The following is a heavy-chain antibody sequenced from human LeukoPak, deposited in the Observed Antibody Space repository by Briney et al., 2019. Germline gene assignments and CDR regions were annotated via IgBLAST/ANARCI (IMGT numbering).Heavy chain of an antibody. J-gene: IGHJ5*02. V-gene: IGHV3-7*04. CDR3: ARDRFYGDYAWFDP. CDR1: GFTFSRYW. CDR2: IKQDGSEK. D-gene: IGHD4-17*01. Sequence: GGSLRLSCAASGFTFSRYWMSWVRQAPGKGLEWVANIKQDGSEKYYVDSVKSRFTISRDNAKNSLYLQMNSLRAEDTAVYYCARDRFYGDYAWFDPWGQGTLVTVSS.